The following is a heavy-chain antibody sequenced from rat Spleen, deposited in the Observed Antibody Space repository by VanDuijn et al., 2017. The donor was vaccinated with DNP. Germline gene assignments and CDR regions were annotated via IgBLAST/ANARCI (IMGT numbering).Heavy chain of an antibody. CDR1: GYSITSNY. CDR2: INHSGKT. V-gene: IGHV3-1*01. Sequence: EVQLQESGPGLVKPSQSLSLTCSVTGYSITSNYWGWIRKFPGDKMEWIGYINHSGKTGYNPSLKSRISISRDKSKNQFFLHLSSVTNEYTARYFCARWSDYLDYWVQGVMVTVSS. J-gene: IGHJ2*01. CDR3: ARWSDYLDY.